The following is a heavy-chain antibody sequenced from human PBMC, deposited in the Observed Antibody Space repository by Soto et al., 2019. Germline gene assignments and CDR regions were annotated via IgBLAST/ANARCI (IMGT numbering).Heavy chain of an antibody. D-gene: IGHD2-8*01. CDR1: GDSFTNYW. V-gene: IGHV5-51*01. J-gene: IGHJ4*01. CDR3: ARQYCTNGVCYSGFDY. CDR2: IYPGDSKT. Sequence: GESLKISCKGSGDSFTNYWIAWVRQMPGKGLEWMGMIYPGDSKTRYSPSFQGQVTISADKSINSAYLQWSSLRASDTALYYGARQYCTNGVCYSGFDYWGHGTLVTVSS.